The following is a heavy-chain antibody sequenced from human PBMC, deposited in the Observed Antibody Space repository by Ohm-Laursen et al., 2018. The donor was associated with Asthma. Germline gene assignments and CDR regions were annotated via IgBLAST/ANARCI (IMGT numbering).Heavy chain of an antibody. CDR2: IYSGGTT. J-gene: IGHJ4*02. V-gene: IGHV3-53*01. CDR1: GFTVGSDY. Sequence: SLRLSCAASGFTVGSDYMTWVRQALGKGLEWVSAIYSGGTTYYADSVRGRFTISRDNSKNTLYLQMNSLRAEDTAVYYCARKFSSGWLFDFWGQGTLATVSS. D-gene: IGHD6-19*01. CDR3: ARKFSSGWLFDF.